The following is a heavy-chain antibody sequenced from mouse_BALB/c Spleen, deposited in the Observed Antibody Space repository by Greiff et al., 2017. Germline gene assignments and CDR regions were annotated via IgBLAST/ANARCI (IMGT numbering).Heavy chain of an antibody. CDR1: GFTFSSYT. Sequence: EVQGVESGGGLVKPGGSLKLSCAASGFTFSSYTMSWVRQTPEKRLEWVATISSGGGNTYYPDSVKGRFTISRDNAKNNLYLQMSSLRSEDTALYYCATYYGNYFDYWGQGTTLTVSS. CDR3: ATYYGNYFDY. D-gene: IGHD2-10*01. J-gene: IGHJ2*01. CDR2: ISSGGGNT. V-gene: IGHV5-9*03.